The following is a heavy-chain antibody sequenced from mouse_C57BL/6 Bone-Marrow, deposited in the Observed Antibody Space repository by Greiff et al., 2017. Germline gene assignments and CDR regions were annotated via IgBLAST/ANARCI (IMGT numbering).Heavy chain of an antibody. Sequence: QVQLQQPGAELVKPGASVKLSCKASGYTFTSYWMHWVKQRPGQGLEWIGMIHPNSGSTNYNEKFKSKATLTVDKSSSTAYMQLSSLTSEDSAVYYGAKGYYYGSSDYYAMDYWGQGTSVTVSS. CDR3: AKGYYYGSSDYYAMDY. J-gene: IGHJ4*01. V-gene: IGHV1-64*01. CDR2: IHPNSGST. CDR1: GYTFTSYW. D-gene: IGHD1-1*01.